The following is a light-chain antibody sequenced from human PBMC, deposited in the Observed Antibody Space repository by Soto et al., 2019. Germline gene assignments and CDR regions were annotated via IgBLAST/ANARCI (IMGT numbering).Light chain of an antibody. Sequence: DVQMTQSPSSLSASLGDRVTITCRASQDINSYLAWYQQKPGNAPNSLIYAASSLQTGVPSRFSGSESGTDFTLTISNLQPEDSATYYCQQYNIYPLTFGGGTKVEIK. CDR3: QQYNIYPLT. V-gene: IGKV1D-16*01. CDR2: AAS. CDR1: QDINSY. J-gene: IGKJ4*01.